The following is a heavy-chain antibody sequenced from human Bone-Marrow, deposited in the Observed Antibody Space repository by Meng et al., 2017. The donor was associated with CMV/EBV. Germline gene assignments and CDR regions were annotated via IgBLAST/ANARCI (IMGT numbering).Heavy chain of an antibody. J-gene: IGHJ4*02. CDR3: ARGGRHVLRLYGSGSSLDY. V-gene: IGHV4-34*01. D-gene: IGHD3-10*01. CDR1: SLRCSC. Sequence: SLRCSCLGLIRQPPGQGLEWIGEFNHSGSTNYNPSLKSRVTISVDTSKNQFSLKLSSVTAADTAVYYCARGGRHVLRLYGSGSSLDYWGQGTLVTVSS. CDR2: FNHSGST.